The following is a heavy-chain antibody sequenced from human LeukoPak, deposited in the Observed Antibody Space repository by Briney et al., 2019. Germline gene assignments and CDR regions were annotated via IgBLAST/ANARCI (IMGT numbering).Heavy chain of an antibody. J-gene: IGHJ4*02. D-gene: IGHD3-22*01. CDR3: ARQTYYDNRLLFAY. V-gene: IGHV3-23*01. Sequence: GGSLRLSCAASGFTFSSYAMSWVRQAPGKGLEWVSAISGSGGSTYYADSVKGRFTISRDNSKNTLYLQMNSLRAEDTAVYYCARQTYYDNRLLFAYWGQGILVTVSS. CDR2: ISGSGGST. CDR1: GFTFSSYA.